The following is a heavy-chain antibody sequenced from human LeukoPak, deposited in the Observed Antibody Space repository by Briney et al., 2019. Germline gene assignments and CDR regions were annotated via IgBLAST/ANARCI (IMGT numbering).Heavy chain of an antibody. V-gene: IGHV1-8*01. J-gene: IGHJ5*02. CDR2: MNPNSGNT. D-gene: IGHD4-11*01. CDR1: GYTFTSYD. Sequence: GASVKVSCKASGYTFTSYDINWVRQATGQGLGWMGWMNPNSGNTGYAQKFQGRVTMTRNTSISTAYMELSSLRSEDTAVYYCARDINDYSNTGGWFDPWGQGTLVTVSS. CDR3: ARDINDYSNTGGWFDP.